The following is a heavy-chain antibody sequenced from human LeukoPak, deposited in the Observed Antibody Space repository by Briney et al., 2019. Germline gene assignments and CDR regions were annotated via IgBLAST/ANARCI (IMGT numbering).Heavy chain of an antibody. D-gene: IGHD3-22*01. CDR3: ARVAARDNSGYYYYFDY. J-gene: IGHJ4*02. CDR2: IYYSGST. V-gene: IGHV4-59*01. Sequence: EXXSLTXXVSGDSXSSYYWSWIRQPPGKGLEWIGYIYYSGSTNYNPSLKSRVTISVDTSKNQFSLKLSSVTAADTAVYYCARVAARDNSGYYYYFDYWGQGTLVTVSS. CDR1: GDSXSSYY.